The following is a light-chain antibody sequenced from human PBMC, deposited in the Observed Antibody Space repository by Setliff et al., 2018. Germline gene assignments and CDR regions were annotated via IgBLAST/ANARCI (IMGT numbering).Light chain of an antibody. CDR1: QSVLFSSNNKNY. V-gene: IGKV4-1*01. CDR2: WAS. J-gene: IGKJ5*01. CDR3: QQYYSAPFN. Sequence: DIVMTQSPDSLAVSLGERATINRKSSQSVLFSSNNKNYLAWYQQKPGQPPQLLVYWASARESGVPDRFSGSGSGTNFTLTITSLQAEDVAVYYCQQYYSAPFNFGQGTRLE.